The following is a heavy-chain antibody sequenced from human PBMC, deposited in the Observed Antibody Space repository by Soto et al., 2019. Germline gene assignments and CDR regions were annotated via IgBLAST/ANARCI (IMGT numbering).Heavy chain of an antibody. D-gene: IGHD4-17*01. V-gene: IGHV2-26*01. Sequence: KESGPVLVTPTETLTLTCTVSGFSLTNPRMGVSWIRQPPGKPLEWLAHFFSDAERSYSASMQSRLTMSTDTSGSQVVLTMTNMDPVDTATYFCARMDGDYNYYAMDVWGQGTTVTVSS. J-gene: IGHJ6*02. CDR2: FFSDAER. CDR1: GFSLTNPRMG. CDR3: ARMDGDYNYYAMDV.